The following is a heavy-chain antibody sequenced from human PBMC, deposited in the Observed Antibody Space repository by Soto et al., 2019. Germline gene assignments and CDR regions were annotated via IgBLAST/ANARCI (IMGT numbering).Heavy chain of an antibody. D-gene: IGHD3-22*01. CDR1: GGSFSGYY. V-gene: IGHV4-34*01. J-gene: IGHJ4*02. Sequence: SETLSLTCAVYGGSFSGYYWSWIRQPPGKGLEWIGEINHSGSTNYNPSLKSRVTISVDTSKNQFSLKLSSVTAADTAVYYCARRQYYYDSSGYSDSIDYWGQGTLVTVSS. CDR2: INHSGST. CDR3: ARRQYYYDSSGYSDSIDY.